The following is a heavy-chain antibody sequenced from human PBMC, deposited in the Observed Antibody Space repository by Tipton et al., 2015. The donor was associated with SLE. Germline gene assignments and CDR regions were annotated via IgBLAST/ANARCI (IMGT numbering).Heavy chain of an antibody. CDR2: ISSSSSYI. J-gene: IGHJ2*01. V-gene: IGHV3-21*01. D-gene: IGHD6-13*01. CDR3: ARDLRGIAAAGSLWYCDL. Sequence: SLRLSCAASGFTFSSYSMNWVRQAPGKGLEWVSSISSSSSYIYYADSVKGRFTISRDNAKNSLYLQMNSLRAEDTAVYYCARDLRGIAAAGSLWYCDLWGRGTLVTVSS. CDR1: GFTFSSYS.